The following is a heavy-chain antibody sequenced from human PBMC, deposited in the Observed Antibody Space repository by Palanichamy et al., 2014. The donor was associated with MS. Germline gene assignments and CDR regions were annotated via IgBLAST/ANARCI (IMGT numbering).Heavy chain of an antibody. CDR2: ISGDGGST. CDR1: GFTFDDYA. V-gene: IGHV3-43*02. Sequence: EVQLVESGGGVVEPGGSLRLSCAASGFTFDDYAMHWVRQAPGKGLEWVSLISGDGGSTYYAGSVKGRLTISRDNSKNSLYLQMNSLRTEDTALYYCAKAGSGSYGRYWYIDLWGRGTLVTVSS. D-gene: IGHD1-26*01. CDR3: AKAGSGSYGRYWYIDL. J-gene: IGHJ2*01.